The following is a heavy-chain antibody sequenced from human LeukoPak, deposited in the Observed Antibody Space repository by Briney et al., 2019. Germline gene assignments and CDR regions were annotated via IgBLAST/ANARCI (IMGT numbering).Heavy chain of an antibody. CDR2: IYYSGRT. J-gene: IGHJ3*02. CDR3: ARHENDAFDI. V-gene: IGHV4-59*08. CDR1: GGSISSYY. Sequence: SETLSLTCTVSGGSISSYYWSWIRHPPGKGLEWIGYIYYSGRTHYNPSLKSRVTISVDTSKNQFSLKLSSVTAADTAMYYCARHENDAFDIWGQGTMVTVSS.